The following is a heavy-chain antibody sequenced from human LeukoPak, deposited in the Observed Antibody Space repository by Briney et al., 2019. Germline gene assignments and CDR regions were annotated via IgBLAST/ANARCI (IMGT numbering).Heavy chain of an antibody. CDR3: VKDRGRHTQLLFDY. Sequence: PGGSLRLSCSASGFTFSYYVMHWVRQAPGKGLEYVSGIITNGGDTYYADSVKGRFTISRDNSKNTLYLQMSSLRAEGTAVYYCVKDRGRHTQLLFDYWGQGTLVTVSS. J-gene: IGHJ4*02. D-gene: IGHD1-1*01. CDR1: GFTFSYYV. CDR2: IITNGGDT. V-gene: IGHV3-64D*06.